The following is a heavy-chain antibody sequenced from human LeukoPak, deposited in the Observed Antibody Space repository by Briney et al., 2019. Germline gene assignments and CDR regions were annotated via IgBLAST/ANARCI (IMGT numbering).Heavy chain of an antibody. Sequence: SETLSLTCTVSGGSISSSSYHWGWIRQPPGKGLEWIGSIYYSGSTYYNPSLKSRVTISVDTSKNQFSLKLSSVTAADTAVYYCAKDAHLLLRFGEPSHFDYWGQGTLVTVSS. J-gene: IGHJ4*02. CDR1: GGSISSSSYH. CDR3: AKDAHLLLRFGEPSHFDY. V-gene: IGHV4-39*02. D-gene: IGHD3-10*01. CDR2: IYYSGST.